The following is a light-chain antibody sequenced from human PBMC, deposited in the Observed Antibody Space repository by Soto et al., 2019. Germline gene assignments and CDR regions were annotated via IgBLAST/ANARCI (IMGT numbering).Light chain of an antibody. V-gene: IGKV1-33*01. J-gene: IGKJ4*01. CDR1: HDIDNF. CDR3: QQYHALPLT. CDR2: DAS. Sequence: DIQVTQSPSSLSASVGDRVTITCQASHDIDNFLNWYQQRPGQAPKVLIYDASSLETGVPSRFNGSGSETLFTFPIDSPHPEDIATYYCQQYHALPLTFGGGTKVDIK.